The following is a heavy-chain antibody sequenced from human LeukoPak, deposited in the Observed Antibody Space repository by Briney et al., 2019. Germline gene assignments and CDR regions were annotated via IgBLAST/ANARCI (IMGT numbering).Heavy chain of an antibody. CDR1: GGSFSGYY. Sequence: SETLSLTCAVYGGSFSGYYWSWIRQPPGKELEWIGEINHSGSTNYNPSLKSRVTITVDTSKNQFSLKLSSVTAADTAVYYCARGLGGFLEWYYWGQGTLVTVSS. CDR3: ARGLGGFLEWYY. CDR2: INHSGST. D-gene: IGHD3-3*01. J-gene: IGHJ4*02. V-gene: IGHV4-34*01.